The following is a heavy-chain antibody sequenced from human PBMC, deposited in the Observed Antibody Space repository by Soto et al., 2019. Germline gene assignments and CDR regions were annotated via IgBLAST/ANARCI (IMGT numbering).Heavy chain of an antibody. V-gene: IGHV1-18*01. Sequence: QVQLVQSGAEVKKPGASVKVSCKASGYTFTSYGISWVRQAPGQGLEWMGWISAYNGDTNYAQKLQGRVTMTTDTSTSTAYMELRSLRSDDTAVYYCARDSMVRGVTFLGVDYWGQGTLVTVSS. CDR3: ARDSMVRGVTFLGVDY. J-gene: IGHJ4*02. CDR1: GYTFTSYG. CDR2: ISAYNGDT. D-gene: IGHD3-10*01.